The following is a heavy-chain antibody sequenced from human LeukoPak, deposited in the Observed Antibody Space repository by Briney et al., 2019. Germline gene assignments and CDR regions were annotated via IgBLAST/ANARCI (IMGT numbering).Heavy chain of an antibody. CDR3: ARDLGIVPAARAFDY. CDR1: GFTFSSYG. D-gene: IGHD2-2*01. V-gene: IGHV3-33*01. J-gene: IGHJ4*02. Sequence: GGSLRLSGAASGFTFSSYGMHWVRQAPGKGLEWVAVIWYDGSNKYYADSVKGRFTISRDNSKNTLYLQMNSLRAEDTAVYYCARDLGIVPAARAFDYWGQGTLVTVSS. CDR2: IWYDGSNK.